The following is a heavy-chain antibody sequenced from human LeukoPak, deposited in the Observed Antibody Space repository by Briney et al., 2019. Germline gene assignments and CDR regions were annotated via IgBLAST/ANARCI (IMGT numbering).Heavy chain of an antibody. CDR3: AHHGDLFDY. CDR1: GFSLSTSGVG. J-gene: IGHJ4*02. V-gene: IGHV2-5*02. Sequence: ESGPTLVNPTQTLTLTFTFSGFSLSTSGVGVGCIRQPPGKAVVWLALIYWDDDKRYSASLTGRLTITKDTSKNQVVLTMTNMDPVDTATYYCAHHGDLFDYWGQGTLVTVSS. CDR2: IYWDDDK.